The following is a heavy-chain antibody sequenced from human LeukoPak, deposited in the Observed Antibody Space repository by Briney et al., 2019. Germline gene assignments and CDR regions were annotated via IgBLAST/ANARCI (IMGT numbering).Heavy chain of an antibody. CDR3: ARGGSSWYGYYYYYGMDV. Sequence: SETLSLTCAVYGGSFSGYYWSWIRQPPGKGLEWIGYIYYSGSTNYNPSLKSRVTISVDTSKNQFSLKLSSVTAADTAVYYCARGGSSWYGYYYYYGMDVWGQGTTVTVSS. D-gene: IGHD6-13*01. J-gene: IGHJ6*02. CDR2: IYYSGST. CDR1: GGSFSGYY. V-gene: IGHV4-59*01.